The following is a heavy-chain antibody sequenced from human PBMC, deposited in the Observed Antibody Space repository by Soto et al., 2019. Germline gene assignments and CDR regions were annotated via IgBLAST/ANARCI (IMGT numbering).Heavy chain of an antibody. CDR3: AKVLRRCSGGSCYSFYYYYGMDV. D-gene: IGHD2-15*01. V-gene: IGHV3-23*01. CDR2: ISGSGGST. CDR1: GFTFSSHA. J-gene: IGHJ6*02. Sequence: GGSLRLSCAASGFTFSSHAMSWVRQAPGKGLEWVSAISGSGGSTYYADSVKGRFTISRDNSKNTLYLQMNSLRAEDTAVYYCAKVLRRCSGGSCYSFYYYYGMDVWGQGTTVTVSS.